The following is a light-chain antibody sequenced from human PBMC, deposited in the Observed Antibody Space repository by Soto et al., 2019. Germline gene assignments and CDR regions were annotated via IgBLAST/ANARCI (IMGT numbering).Light chain of an antibody. CDR3: QQYTNWPTIT. CDR2: GAS. CDR1: QSVSSN. Sequence: EIVLTQSPATLSVSPGERATLSCRASQSVSSNLAWYQQKPGQAPRLLIYGASNRATGIPARFSGSGSGTDFTLTISSLQSEDFAVYYCQQYTNWPTITFGQGTKLEIK. V-gene: IGKV3D-15*01. J-gene: IGKJ2*01.